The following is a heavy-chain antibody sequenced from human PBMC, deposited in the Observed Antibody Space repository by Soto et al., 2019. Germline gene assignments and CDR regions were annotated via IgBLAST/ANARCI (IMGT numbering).Heavy chain of an antibody. CDR2: INTGNGDT. Sequence: ASVKVSCKASGYTFTRYGMHWVRQAPGQRLEWMGWINTGNGDTKYSPEFQGRVTITRDTSASTAYMELSSLRSEDTAVYYCARAVAVPADFDYWGQGTLVTVSS. CDR3: ARAVAVPADFDY. J-gene: IGHJ4*02. CDR1: GYTFTRYG. V-gene: IGHV1-3*04. D-gene: IGHD6-19*01.